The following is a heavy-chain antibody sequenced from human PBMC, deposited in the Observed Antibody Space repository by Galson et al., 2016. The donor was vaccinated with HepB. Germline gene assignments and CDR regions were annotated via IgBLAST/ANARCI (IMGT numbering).Heavy chain of an antibody. CDR1: GFTFSTYW. J-gene: IGHJ4*02. CDR3: ARTDSNFFDY. V-gene: IGHV3-7*01. D-gene: IGHD4-11*01. CDR2: IDQDGNEE. Sequence: SLRLSCAASGFTFSTYWMSWVRQAPGRGLEWVANIDQDGNEEYYVDSLKGRFTISRDNAKNSPYLQMNSLRAEDTAVYYCARTDSNFFDYWGQGTLVTVSS.